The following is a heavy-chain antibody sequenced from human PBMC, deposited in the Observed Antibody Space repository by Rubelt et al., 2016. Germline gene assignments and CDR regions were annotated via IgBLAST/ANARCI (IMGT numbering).Heavy chain of an antibody. CDR3: ARGVGSSGWYRYDY. J-gene: IGHJ4*02. CDR2: ISQGGTT. D-gene: IGHD6-19*01. Sequence: QVQLQQWGAGLLKPAETLSLTCAVYGGSFSGYSWSWIRLSPGKGLEWIGEISQGGTTNYNPSLKSRVTITSKNQFSLKLSSVTAADTAVYYCARGVGSSGWYRYDYWGQGTLVTVSS. V-gene: IGHV4-34*01. CDR1: GGSFSGYS.